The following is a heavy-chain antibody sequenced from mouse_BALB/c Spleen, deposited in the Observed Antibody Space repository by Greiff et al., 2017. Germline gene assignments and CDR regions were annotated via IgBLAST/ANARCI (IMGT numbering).Heavy chain of an antibody. D-gene: IGHD2-1*01. V-gene: IGHV5-17*02. CDR2: ISSGSSTI. CDR3: ARSGGNYFFAY. Sequence: EVQVVESGGGLVQPGGSRKLSCAASGFTFSSFGMHWVRQAPEKGLEWVAYISSGSSTIYYADTVKGRFTISRDNPKNTLFLQMTSLRSEDTAMYYCARSGGNYFFAYWGQGTLVTVSA. J-gene: IGHJ3*01. CDR1: GFTFSSFG.